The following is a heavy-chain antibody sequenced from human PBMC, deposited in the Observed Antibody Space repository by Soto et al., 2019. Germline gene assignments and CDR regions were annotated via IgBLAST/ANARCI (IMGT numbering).Heavy chain of an antibody. Sequence: GGSLRLSCAASGFTFSSYGMHWVRQAPGKGLEWVAVISYDGSNEYYADSVKGRFPISRDNSENTLYLQMNSLKSEDTAVYYCAEDRAVAGRSGAFDIWRQGTMVTVSS. J-gene: IGHJ3*02. CDR3: AEDRAVAGRSGAFDI. CDR2: ISYDGSNE. V-gene: IGHV3-30*18. D-gene: IGHD6-19*01. CDR1: GFTFSSYG.